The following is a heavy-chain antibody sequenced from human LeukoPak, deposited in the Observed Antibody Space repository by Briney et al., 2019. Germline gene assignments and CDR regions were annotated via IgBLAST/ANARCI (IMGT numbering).Heavy chain of an antibody. CDR2: INPSGGST. Sequence: ASVKVSCKASGYTFTSYYMHWVRQAPGQGLEWMGVINPSGGSTSYAQKFQGRVTMTRDTSTSTVYMELSSLRSEDTAVYYCARSHVPEAFDIWGQGTMVTVSS. CDR3: ARSHVPEAFDI. V-gene: IGHV1-46*01. CDR1: GYTFTSYY. J-gene: IGHJ3*02. D-gene: IGHD1-14*01.